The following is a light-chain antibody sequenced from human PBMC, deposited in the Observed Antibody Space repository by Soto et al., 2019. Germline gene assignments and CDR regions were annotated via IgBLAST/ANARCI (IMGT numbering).Light chain of an antibody. V-gene: IGLV2-11*01. CDR3: CSYAGSYTWV. CDR2: AVN. J-gene: IGLJ3*02. Sequence: QSALTQPRSVSGSPGQSVTISCTGTSSDVGDYNYVSWSQQHPGKAPKLLIYAVNMRPSGVPDRFSGSKSGNTASLTISGRQAEDEADYSCCSYAGSYTWVFGGGTKLTVL. CDR1: SSDVGDYNY.